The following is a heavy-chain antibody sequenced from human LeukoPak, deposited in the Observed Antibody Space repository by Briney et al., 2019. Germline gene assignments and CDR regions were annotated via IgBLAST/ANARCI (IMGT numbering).Heavy chain of an antibody. D-gene: IGHD5-12*01. J-gene: IGHJ4*02. CDR2: IIGSSGTT. CDR3: AKGPYDYIEIAYFDY. V-gene: IGHV3-23*01. Sequence: GGSLRLSCVASGFSFNNYAMNWVRQAPGKGLEWVSLIIGSSGTTFYADSVKGRFTISRDKSKSTLYLQMNSLRAEDTAAYYCAKGPYDYIEIAYFDYWGQGSLVTVSS. CDR1: GFSFNNYA.